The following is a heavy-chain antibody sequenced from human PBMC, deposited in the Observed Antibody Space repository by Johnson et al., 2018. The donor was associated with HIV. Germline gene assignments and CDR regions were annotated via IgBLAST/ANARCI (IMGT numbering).Heavy chain of an antibody. CDR1: GFTFSSYG. CDR2: ISYDGSNQ. V-gene: IGHV3-30*18. J-gene: IGHJ3*02. CDR3: AKDMRQWELLDAFDI. Sequence: QVQLVESGGGVVQPGRSLRLSCAASGFTFSSYGMHWVRQAPGKWLEWVAVISYDGSNQYYADSVKGRFTISRDNSKNTMYLQMNSLRAEDTAVYYCAKDMRQWELLDAFDIWGQGTMVTVSS. D-gene: IGHD1-26*01.